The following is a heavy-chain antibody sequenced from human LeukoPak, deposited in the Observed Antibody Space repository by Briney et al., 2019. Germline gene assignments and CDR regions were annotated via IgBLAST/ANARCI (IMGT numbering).Heavy chain of an antibody. J-gene: IGHJ6*03. D-gene: IGHD6-6*01. CDR2: IKSKTDGGTT. V-gene: IGHV3-15*01. CDR1: GFTFSNAW. CDR3: TTSGSSSSHYYYYYMDV. Sequence: GGSLRLSCAASGFTFSNAWMSWVRQAPGKGLEWVGRIKSKTDGGTTDYAAPVKGRFTISRDDSKNTLYLQMNSLKTEDTAVYYCTTSGSSSSHYYYYYMDVWGKGTMVTVSS.